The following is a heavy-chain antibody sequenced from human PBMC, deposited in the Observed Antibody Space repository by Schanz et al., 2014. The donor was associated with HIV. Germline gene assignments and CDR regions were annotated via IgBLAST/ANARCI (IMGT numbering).Heavy chain of an antibody. CDR2: LWFDGSID. CDR3: ARDGDYDFWSGYYTGRYYDY. Sequence: QVQLVESGGGVVQPGGSLRLSCAASGFTFRNYAMHWVRQVPGKGLEWVAILWFDGSIDYYVDSVRGRFTISRDNSKNTLYLQMNRLRAEDTAVYYCARDGDYDFWSGYYTGRYYDYWGQGTLVIVSS. D-gene: IGHD3-3*01. CDR1: GFTFRNYA. J-gene: IGHJ4*02. V-gene: IGHV3-33*01.